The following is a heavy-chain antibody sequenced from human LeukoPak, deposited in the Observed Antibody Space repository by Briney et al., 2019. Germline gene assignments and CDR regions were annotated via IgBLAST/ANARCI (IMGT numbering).Heavy chain of an antibody. V-gene: IGHV1-46*01. CDR1: GYTFTSYY. CDR3: ATRGAPFVPYYYYGMDV. D-gene: IGHD3-10*02. J-gene: IGHJ6*04. CDR2: INPSGGST. Sequence: ASVKVSCKASGYTFTSYYMHWVRQAPGQGLEWMGIINPSGGSTSYAQKFQGRVTMTRDTSTSTVYMELSSLRSEDTAVYYCATRGAPFVPYYYYGMDVWGKGTTVTVSS.